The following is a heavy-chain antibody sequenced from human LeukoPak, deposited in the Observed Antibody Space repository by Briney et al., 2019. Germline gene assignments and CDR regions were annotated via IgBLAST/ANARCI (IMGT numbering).Heavy chain of an antibody. CDR3: ARDLSEFDY. CDR2: IYYSVST. CDR1: GGSISSYY. V-gene: IGHV4-59*01. Sequence: PSETLSHTCTVSGGSISSYYWSWIRQPPGKGLEWIGYIYYSVSTNYIPSLESRVTISVDTSKNRFSLKLSSVTAADTAVYYCARDLSEFDYWGQGPRHTLSS. D-gene: IGHD3-3*01. J-gene: IGHJ4*02.